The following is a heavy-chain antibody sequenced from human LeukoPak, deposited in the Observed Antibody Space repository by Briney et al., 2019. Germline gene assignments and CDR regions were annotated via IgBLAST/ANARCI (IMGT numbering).Heavy chain of an antibody. Sequence: GGSLRLSCAASGFTFSSYGMHWVRQAPGKGLEWVAVIWYDGSNKYYADSVKGRFTISRDNSKKALYLQMNSLRAEDTAVYYCARRYYDILTGYPLNGMDVWGQGTTVTVSS. V-gene: IGHV3-33*01. D-gene: IGHD3-9*01. CDR1: GFTFSSYG. J-gene: IGHJ6*02. CDR3: ARRYYDILTGYPLNGMDV. CDR2: IWYDGSNK.